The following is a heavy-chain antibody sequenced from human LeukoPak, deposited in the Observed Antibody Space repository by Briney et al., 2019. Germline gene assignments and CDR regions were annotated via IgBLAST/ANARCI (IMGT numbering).Heavy chain of an antibody. Sequence: SVKVSCKASGGTFSSYAFSWVRQAPGQGLEWXXXXIPTFGIANYAQKFQGRVTITADKSTSTAYMELSSLRSEDTAIYYCARVLSGDGYNYGWFDPWGQGTLVTVSS. D-gene: IGHD5-24*01. CDR3: ARVLSGDGYNYGWFDP. CDR1: GGTFSSYA. V-gene: IGHV1-69*17. J-gene: IGHJ5*02. CDR2: XIPTFGIA.